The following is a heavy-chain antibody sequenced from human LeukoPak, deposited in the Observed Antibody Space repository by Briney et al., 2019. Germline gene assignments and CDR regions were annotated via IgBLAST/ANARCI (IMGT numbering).Heavy chain of an antibody. V-gene: IGHV5-51*01. CDR3: ARHWGGDYKTLEEMVGYYYYYMDV. D-gene: IGHD3-16*01. CDR2: IYPGDSDT. CDR1: GYSFTSYW. J-gene: IGHJ6*03. Sequence: GESLKISCKGSGYSFTSYWIGWVRQMPGKGLEWMGIIYPGDSDTRYSPSFQGQVTISADKSISTAYLQWSSLKASDTAMYYCARHWGGDYKTLEEMVGYYYYYMDVWGKGTTVTVSS.